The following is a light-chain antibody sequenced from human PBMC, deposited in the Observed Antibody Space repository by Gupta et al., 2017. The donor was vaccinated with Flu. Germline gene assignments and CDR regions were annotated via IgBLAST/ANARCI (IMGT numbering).Light chain of an antibody. Sequence: ATLSVSPGERATLSCRASQSVSSKLAWYQQKPGQAPRLLIYGASTRATGIPARFSGSGYGTEFTLTISSRQSEDFAVYYCQQYNDWFLYTFGQGTKLEIK. CDR3: QQYNDWFLYT. J-gene: IGKJ2*01. V-gene: IGKV3-15*01. CDR1: QSVSSK. CDR2: GAS.